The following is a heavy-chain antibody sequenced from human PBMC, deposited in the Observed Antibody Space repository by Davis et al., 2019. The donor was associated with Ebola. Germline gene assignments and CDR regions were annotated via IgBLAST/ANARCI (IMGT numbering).Heavy chain of an antibody. CDR2: IIGNGGTA. V-gene: IGHV3-64*01. J-gene: IGHJ3*02. CDR3: AKGGSSWTSDAFDI. D-gene: IGHD6-13*01. CDR1: GFTFNYYA. Sequence: GESLKISCAASGFTFNYYAMHWVRQAPGKGLEHVSAIIGNGGTAYYANSVTGRFTISRDNSKNSLYLQMNSLRAEDTALYYCAKGGSSWTSDAFDIWGQGTMVTVSA.